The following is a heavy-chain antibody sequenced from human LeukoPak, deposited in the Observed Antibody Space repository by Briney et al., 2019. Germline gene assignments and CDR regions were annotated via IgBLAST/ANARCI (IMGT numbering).Heavy chain of an antibody. D-gene: IGHD3-10*01. Sequence: SETLSLTCTVSGGPINSGGFHWSWLRQHPGMGLVWFGYIIYSGHTDYNPSPKSRVTRPIDTPRNQFSLQLRSVTAADTAVYYCARGELIIEWKYYGMDVWGQGTTVTVSS. CDR2: IIYSGHT. CDR3: ARGELIIEWKYYGMDV. J-gene: IGHJ6*02. V-gene: IGHV4-31*03. CDR1: GGPINSGGFH.